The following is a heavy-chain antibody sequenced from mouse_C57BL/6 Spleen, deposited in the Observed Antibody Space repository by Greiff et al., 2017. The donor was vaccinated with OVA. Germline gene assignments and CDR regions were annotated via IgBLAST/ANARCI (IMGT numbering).Heavy chain of an antibody. J-gene: IGHJ2*01. CDR2: IYPGDGDT. CDR1: GYAFSSSW. V-gene: IGHV1-82*01. D-gene: IGHD4-1*02. Sequence: VKLVESGPELVKPGASVTISCKASGYAFSSSWMNWVKQRPGKGLEWIGRIYPGDGDTNYNGKFKGKATLTADKSSSTAYMQLSSLTSEASAVYFCAANWDFFFDYWGQGTTLTVSS. CDR3: AANWDFFFDY.